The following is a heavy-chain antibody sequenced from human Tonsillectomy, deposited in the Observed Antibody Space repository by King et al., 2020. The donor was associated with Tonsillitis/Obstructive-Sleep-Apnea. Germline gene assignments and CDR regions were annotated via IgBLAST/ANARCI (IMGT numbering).Heavy chain of an antibody. CDR3: ARAGIVGLYYMDV. D-gene: IGHD2-15*01. V-gene: IGHV4-59*01. CDR2: IYYSGST. Sequence: VQLQESGPGLVKPSETLSLTCTVSGGSISSYYWSWIRQPPGKGLEWIGYIYYSGSTNYNPSLKSLVTISVDTSKNQFSLKLSSVTAADTAVYYCARAGIVGLYYMDVWGKGTTVTVSS. CDR1: GGSISSYY. J-gene: IGHJ6*03.